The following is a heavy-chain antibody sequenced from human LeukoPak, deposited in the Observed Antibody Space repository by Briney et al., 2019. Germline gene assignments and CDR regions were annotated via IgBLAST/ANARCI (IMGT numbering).Heavy chain of an antibody. D-gene: IGHD3-22*01. CDR1: GFTFSSYA. CDR2: ISGSGGST. Sequence: GGSLRLSCAASGFTFSSYAMSWVRQAPGKGLEWVSAISGSGGSTYYADSVKGRFTISRDNSKNPLYLQMNSLRAEDTAVYYCAKRGYYYDSSGYYSSLFFDYWGQGTLVTVSS. J-gene: IGHJ4*02. V-gene: IGHV3-23*01. CDR3: AKRGYYYDSSGYYSSLFFDY.